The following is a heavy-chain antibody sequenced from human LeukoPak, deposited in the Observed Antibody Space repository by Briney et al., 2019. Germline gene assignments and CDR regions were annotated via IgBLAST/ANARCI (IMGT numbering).Heavy chain of an antibody. J-gene: IGHJ3*02. Sequence: SVKVSCGASSYIFTSYGICWVRQAPGQGLEWMGGIIPIFGTANYAQKFQGRVTITADESTSTAYMELSSLRSEDTAVYYCARDPPATTTRDAFDIWGQGTMVTVSS. CDR2: IIPIFGTA. CDR1: SYIFTSYG. V-gene: IGHV1-69*13. D-gene: IGHD2-15*01. CDR3: ARDPPATTTRDAFDI.